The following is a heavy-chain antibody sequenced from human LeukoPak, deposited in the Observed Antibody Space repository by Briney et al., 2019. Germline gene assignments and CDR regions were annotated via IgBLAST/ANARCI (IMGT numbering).Heavy chain of an antibody. D-gene: IGHD6-13*01. CDR3: ARDLLSSSWVYFQH. J-gene: IGHJ1*01. V-gene: IGHV4-59*01. CDR2: IYDSGST. Sequence: SETLSLTCTVSGGSISGYYWSWIRQPPGKGLEWIGYIYDSGSTNYNPSLKSRVTISVDASKNQFSLKLSSVTAADTAVYYCARDLLSSSWVYFQHWGQGTLVTVSS. CDR1: GGSISGYY.